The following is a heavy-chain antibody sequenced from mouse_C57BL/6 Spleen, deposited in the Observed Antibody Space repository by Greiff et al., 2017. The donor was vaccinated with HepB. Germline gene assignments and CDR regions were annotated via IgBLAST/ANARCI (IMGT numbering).Heavy chain of an antibody. CDR3: ARNYYGSSYNYFDY. CDR1: GYAFSSSW. J-gene: IGHJ2*01. V-gene: IGHV1-82*01. D-gene: IGHD1-1*01. Sequence: QVQLQQSGPELVKPGASVKISCKASGYAFSSSWMNWVKQRPGKGLEWIGRIYPGDGDTNYTGKFKGKSTLTADKSSSTAYMQLSSLTSEDSAVYFCARNYYGSSYNYFDYWGQGTTLTVSS. CDR2: IYPGDGDT.